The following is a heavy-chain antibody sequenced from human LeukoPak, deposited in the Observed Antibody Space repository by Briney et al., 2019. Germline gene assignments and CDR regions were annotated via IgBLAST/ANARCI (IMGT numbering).Heavy chain of an antibody. CDR1: GFTFSSYA. V-gene: IGHV3-23*01. J-gene: IGHJ4*02. Sequence: SGGSLRLSCAASGFTFSSYAMSWVRKAPGKGLEWVSAISGSGGSTYYADSVKGRFTISRDNSKNTLYLQMNSLRAEDTAVYYCAKEKGTAGYSSSWYPIDYWGQGTLVTVSS. CDR2: ISGSGGST. CDR3: AKEKGTAGYSSSWYPIDY. D-gene: IGHD6-13*01.